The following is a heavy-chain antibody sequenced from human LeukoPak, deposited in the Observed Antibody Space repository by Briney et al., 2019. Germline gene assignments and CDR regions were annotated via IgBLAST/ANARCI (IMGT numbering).Heavy chain of an antibody. D-gene: IGHD2-8*01. CDR3: ARDMVLMLYAKPLDI. Sequence: GGSLRLSCVASGFSFSDYAMNWVRQAPGKGLEWVSSISSRSRYIYYADSVKGRFTVSRDDAENSLYLQVNSLRAEDTAVYYCARDMVLMLYAKPLDIWGQGTMVTVSS. V-gene: IGHV3-21*01. CDR1: GFSFSDYA. J-gene: IGHJ3*02. CDR2: ISSRSRYI.